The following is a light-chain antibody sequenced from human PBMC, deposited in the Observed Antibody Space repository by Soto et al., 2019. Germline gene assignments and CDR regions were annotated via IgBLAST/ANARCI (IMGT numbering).Light chain of an antibody. Sequence: DIQMTQSPSSLPASVGDRDTITCRASQSISSYLNRYQQKPGKAPKVLIYAASSLQSGVQSRFGGSGSETDLSLTISSLQPEDFATYHYQQSYSTPHTFGQGTKVEIK. V-gene: IGKV1-39*01. CDR3: QQSYSTPHT. CDR1: QSISSY. J-gene: IGKJ1*01. CDR2: AAS.